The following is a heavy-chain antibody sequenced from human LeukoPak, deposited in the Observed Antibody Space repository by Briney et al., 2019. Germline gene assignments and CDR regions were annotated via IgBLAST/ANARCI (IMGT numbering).Heavy chain of an antibody. J-gene: IGHJ4*02. CDR2: FNLSAFGA. D-gene: IGHD4/OR15-4a*01. CDR3: ARSAPGSRDPYYFDY. Sequence: ASVKVSCKASGYTFTNYYIHWVRQAPGQGLEWIRLFNLSAFGARFHQYLQGRVKFQGRVTMTRDTSISTAYMELSRLRSDDTAVYYCARSAPGSRDPYYFDYWGQGTLVTVSS. V-gene: IGHV1-2*06. CDR1: GYTFTNYY.